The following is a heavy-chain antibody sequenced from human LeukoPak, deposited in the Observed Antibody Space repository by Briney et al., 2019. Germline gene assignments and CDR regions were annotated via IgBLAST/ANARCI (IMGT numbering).Heavy chain of an antibody. CDR1: GGSFSGYY. D-gene: IGHD3-16*01. J-gene: IGHJ4*02. V-gene: IGHV4-34*01. Sequence: SETLSLTCAVYGGSFSGYYWSWIRQSPGKRLHWIREINHSGVTDYNPSLESRVTISVDTSKSQFSLKLNSVTAADTAVYYCARGLGLSRANYFDFWGQGPLVTVSS. CDR2: INHSGVT. CDR3: ARGLGLSRANYFDF.